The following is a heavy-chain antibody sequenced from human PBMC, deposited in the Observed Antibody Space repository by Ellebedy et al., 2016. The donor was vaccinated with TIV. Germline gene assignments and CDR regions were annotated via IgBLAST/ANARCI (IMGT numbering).Heavy chain of an antibody. CDR3: AGSRYGDPDY. V-gene: IGHV4-59*01. Sequence: MPSETLSLTCPVSGGSTSSYYWSWIRQPPGKGLEWIGYIYYSGSTNYHPSLKSRVTISVDKSKNQFSLKLSSVTAADTAVYYCAGSRYGDPDYWGQGTLVTVSS. D-gene: IGHD4-17*01. J-gene: IGHJ4*02. CDR2: IYYSGST. CDR1: GGSTSSYY.